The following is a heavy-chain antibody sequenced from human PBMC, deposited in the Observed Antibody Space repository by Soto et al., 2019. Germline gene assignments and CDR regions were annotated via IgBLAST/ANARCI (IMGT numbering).Heavy chain of an antibody. D-gene: IGHD3-3*01. V-gene: IGHV1-18*01. CDR2: ISAYNGNT. CDR3: ARDLWDGDPRRCLELLPSDYYGMDV. CDR1: GYTFTSYG. Sequence: ASVKVSCKASGYTFTSYGISWVRQAPGPGLEWMGWISAYNGNTNYAQKLQGRVTMTTDTSTSTAYMELRRLRSDDTAVYYCARDLWDGDPRRCLELLPSDYYGMDVWGQGTTVTVSS. J-gene: IGHJ6*02.